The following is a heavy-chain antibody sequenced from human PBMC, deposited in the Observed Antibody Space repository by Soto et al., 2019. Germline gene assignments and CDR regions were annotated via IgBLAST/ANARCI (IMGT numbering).Heavy chain of an antibody. CDR1: GYTFTSYG. CDR2: ISAYNGNT. V-gene: IGHV1-18*01. D-gene: IGHD3-10*01. CDR3: ARSPARWFLDY. J-gene: IGHJ4*02. Sequence: QVQLVQSGAEVKKPGASVKVSCKASGYTFTSYGISWVRQAPGQGLEWMGWISAYNGNTKYSQKLQGRLTMPTDTSTSRAYMELRSLRADGRAVYYCARSPARWFLDYWGQGTLGTVSS.